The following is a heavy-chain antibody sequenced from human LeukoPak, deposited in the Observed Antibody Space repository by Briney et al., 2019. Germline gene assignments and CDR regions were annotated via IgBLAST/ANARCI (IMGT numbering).Heavy chain of an antibody. D-gene: IGHD5-24*01. V-gene: IGHV3-66*01. Sequence: PGGSLRLSCAASGFTVSSNYMSWVRQAPGKGLEWVSVIYSGGSTYYADSVKGRFTISRDNSKNTLYLQMNSLRAEDTAVYYCAKDNYGMATTSFDYWGQGTLVTVSS. J-gene: IGHJ4*02. CDR3: AKDNYGMATTSFDY. CDR1: GFTVSSNY. CDR2: IYSGGST.